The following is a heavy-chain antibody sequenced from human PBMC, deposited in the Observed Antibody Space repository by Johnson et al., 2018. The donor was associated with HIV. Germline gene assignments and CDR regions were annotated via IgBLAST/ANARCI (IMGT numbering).Heavy chain of an antibody. CDR2: IRYDGSNK. CDR1: GFSFSHYG. CDR3: AKDKGYNFWSGYDAFDI. Sequence: VQVLESGGRVVQPGGSLRLSCVASGFSFSHYGMHWVRQGPGKGLEWVAFIRYDGSNKYYADSVKGRFTISRDNSKNTLYLQMNSLRAEDTAVYYCAKDKGYNFWSGYDAFDIWGQGTTVTVSS. J-gene: IGHJ3*02. V-gene: IGHV3-30*02. D-gene: IGHD3-3*01.